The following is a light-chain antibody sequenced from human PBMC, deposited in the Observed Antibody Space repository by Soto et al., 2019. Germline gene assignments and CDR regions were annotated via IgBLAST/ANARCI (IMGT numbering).Light chain of an antibody. CDR1: SSAVGSYNL. CDR2: EDN. Sequence: QSVLTQPASVSGSPGQSITISCTGASSAVGSYNLVSWYQQHPGKAPKLMIYEDNKRPSGVSDRFSGSQSGSTASLTISGLQAEDEADYYCSSYAGSRVFGGGTKVTVL. J-gene: IGLJ2*01. V-gene: IGLV2-23*01. CDR3: SSYAGSRV.